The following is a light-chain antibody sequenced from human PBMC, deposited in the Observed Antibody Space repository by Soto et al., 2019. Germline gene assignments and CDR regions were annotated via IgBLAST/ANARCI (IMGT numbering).Light chain of an antibody. CDR1: QSVSNY. V-gene: IGKV3-11*01. Sequence: IVLTQSPATLSLSPGARATLSCRAGQSVSNYLAWYQQKPGQAPRLLIYDTFNRATGIPARFGGSGSGTDFTLTISSLEPEDLAVYFCVQRSTWPWTSGQGTKVEIK. CDR2: DTF. CDR3: VQRSTWPWT. J-gene: IGKJ1*01.